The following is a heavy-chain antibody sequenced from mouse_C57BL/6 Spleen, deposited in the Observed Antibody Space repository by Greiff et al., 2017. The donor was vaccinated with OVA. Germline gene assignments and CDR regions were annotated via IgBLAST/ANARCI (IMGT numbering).Heavy chain of an antibody. V-gene: IGHV5-17*01. D-gene: IGHD1-1*01. J-gene: IGHJ1*03. CDR1: GFTFSDYG. CDR3: ASGYYCSSDGYFGV. Sequence: EVQRVESGGGLVKPGASVKLSCAASGFTFSDYGMHWVSQGPEKGLEWVAYIGRGSRTIYYADTLKGRFTMSRDNAKNTLYLQMTSLMSEDSAMYYCASGYYCSSDGYFGVWGTGTTVTVSS. CDR2: IGRGSRTI.